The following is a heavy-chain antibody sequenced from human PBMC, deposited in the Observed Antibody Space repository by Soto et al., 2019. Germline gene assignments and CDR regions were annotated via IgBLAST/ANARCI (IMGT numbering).Heavy chain of an antibody. CDR2: TYYRSKWAH. Sequence: PSQTLSLTCAISVDRISSNSAAWNWIRQSPSRGLEWLGRTYYRSKWAHDYAVSVKSRITINPDTSKNQFSLQLNSVTPEYTAVYYCARFWSLGERLLWFGEPGGADAFDIWGQGTMVTVSS. V-gene: IGHV6-1*01. J-gene: IGHJ3*02. CDR1: VDRISSNSAA. CDR3: ARFWSLGERLLWFGEPGGADAFDI. D-gene: IGHD3-10*01.